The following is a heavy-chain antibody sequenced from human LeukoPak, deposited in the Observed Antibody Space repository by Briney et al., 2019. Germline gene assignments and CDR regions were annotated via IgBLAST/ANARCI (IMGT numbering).Heavy chain of an antibody. CDR3: ARSYSPFDY. J-gene: IGHJ4*02. D-gene: IGHD6-13*01. CDR1: GYTFTSYY. CDR2: INPSAGST. V-gene: IGHV1-46*01. Sequence: ASVKVSCKTSGYTFTSYYMHWVRQAPGQGLEWMGIINPSAGSTSYTQKFQGRVTMTRDTSTSTVYMEVSSLRSEDTAVYYCARSYSPFDYWGQGTLVTVSS.